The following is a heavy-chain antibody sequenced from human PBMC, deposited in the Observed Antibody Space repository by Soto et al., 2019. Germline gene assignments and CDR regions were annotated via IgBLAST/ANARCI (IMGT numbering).Heavy chain of an antibody. D-gene: IGHD3-22*01. Sequence: GSLRLSCAASGFTFCYYYMSWIRQAPGKGLEWVSYISSSGSTIYYADSVKGRFTISRDNAKNPLYLQMNSLRAEDTAVYYCARDHNYYDSSGYDYYYYGMDVWGQGTTVSVSS. CDR2: ISSSGSTI. CDR3: ARDHNYYDSSGYDYYYYGMDV. CDR1: GFTFCYYY. J-gene: IGHJ6*02. V-gene: IGHV3-11*01.